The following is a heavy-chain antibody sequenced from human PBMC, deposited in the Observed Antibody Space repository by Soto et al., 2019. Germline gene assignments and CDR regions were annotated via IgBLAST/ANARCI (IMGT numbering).Heavy chain of an antibody. V-gene: IGHV1-69*13. CDR1: GGTFSSYA. Sequence: GASVKVSCKASGGTFSSYAISWVRQAPGQGLEWMGGIIPIFGTANYAQKFQGRVTITADESTSTAYMELSSLRSEDTAVYYCARDSGDIVVVPAAPLYYYYGMDVWGQGTTVTVSS. CDR3: ARDSGDIVVVPAAPLYYYYGMDV. J-gene: IGHJ6*02. D-gene: IGHD2-2*01. CDR2: IIPIFGTA.